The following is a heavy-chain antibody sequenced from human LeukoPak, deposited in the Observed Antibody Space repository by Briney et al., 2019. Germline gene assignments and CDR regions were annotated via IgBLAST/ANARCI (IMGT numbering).Heavy chain of an antibody. CDR2: ISAYNGNT. CDR1: GYTFTSYY. Sequence: ASVKVSCKASGYTFTSYYMHWVRQAPGQGLEWMGWISAYNGNTNYAQKLQGRVTMTTDTSTSTAYMELRSLRSDDTAVYYCARDYGKSLKDYGIAGTWGQGTLVTVSS. V-gene: IGHV1-18*04. J-gene: IGHJ4*02. CDR3: ARDYGKSLKDYGIAGT. D-gene: IGHD6-13*01.